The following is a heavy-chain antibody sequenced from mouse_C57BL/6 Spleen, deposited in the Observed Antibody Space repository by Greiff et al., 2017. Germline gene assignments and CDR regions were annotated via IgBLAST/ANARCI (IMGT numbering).Heavy chain of an antibody. Sequence: VQLQQPGAELVKPGASVKLSCKASGYTFTSYWMHWVKQRPGQGLEWIGMIHPNSGSTNYNEKFKSKATLTVDKSSSTAYMQLSSLTSEDSAVYYCARSDLYDYDEDCYFDVWGTGTTVTVSS. J-gene: IGHJ1*03. CDR1: GYTFTSYW. CDR2: IHPNSGST. D-gene: IGHD2-4*01. CDR3: ARSDLYDYDEDCYFDV. V-gene: IGHV1-64*01.